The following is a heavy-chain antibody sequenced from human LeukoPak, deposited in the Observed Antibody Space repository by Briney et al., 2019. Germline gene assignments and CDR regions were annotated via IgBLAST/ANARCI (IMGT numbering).Heavy chain of an antibody. J-gene: IGHJ4*02. CDR3: ARVDYYDFHFDY. CDR2: INPNSGGT. V-gene: IGHV1-2*02. D-gene: IGHD3-22*01. CDR1: GYTFTGYY. Sequence: ASVKVSCKASGYTFTGYYMHWVRQAPGQGLEWMGGINPNSGGTNYAQKFQGRVTMTRDTSISTAYMELSRLRSDDTAVYYCARVDYYDFHFDYWGQGTLVTVSS.